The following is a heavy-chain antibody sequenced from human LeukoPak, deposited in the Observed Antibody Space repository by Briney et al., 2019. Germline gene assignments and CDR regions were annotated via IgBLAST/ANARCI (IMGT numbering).Heavy chain of an antibody. D-gene: IGHD1-1*01. J-gene: IGHJ4*02. V-gene: IGHV1-2*02. CDR3: ARGNGVAATGNY. CDR2: INPNSGGT. Sequence: ASVKVSCKASGYTFTDYYIHWVRQAPGQGREWMGWINPNSGGTNYAQNFQGRVTMTGDTSTSTAYMELSRLRSDDTAVYYCARGNGVAATGNYWGQGTLVTVSS. CDR1: GYTFTDYY.